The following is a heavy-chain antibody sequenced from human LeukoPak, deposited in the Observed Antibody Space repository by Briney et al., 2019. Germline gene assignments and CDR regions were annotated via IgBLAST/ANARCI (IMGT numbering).Heavy chain of an antibody. CDR2: IYASGRT. V-gene: IGHV4-4*07. D-gene: IGHD3-3*01. CDR3: ARSDYDFWSGYINWFDP. J-gene: IGHJ5*02. Sequence: SETLCLTRTVSGGSISGSFWSWIRQPARKGLEWIGRIYASGRTYYNPSLKSRVTISVDTSKNQFSLKLSSVTAADTAVYYCARSDYDFWSGYINWFDPWGQGTLVTVSS. CDR1: GGSISGSF.